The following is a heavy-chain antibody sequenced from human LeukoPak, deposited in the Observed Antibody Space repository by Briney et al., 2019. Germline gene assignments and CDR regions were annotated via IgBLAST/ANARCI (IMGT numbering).Heavy chain of an antibody. V-gene: IGHV3-30-3*01. Sequence: PGGSLRLSCAASGFTFSSYAMSWVRQAPGKGLEWVAVISYDGSNKYYADSVKGRFTISRDNSKNTLYLQMNSLRAEDTAVYYCASNTHNYAPEANFDYWGQGTLVTVSS. CDR2: ISYDGSNK. CDR1: GFTFSSYA. CDR3: ASNTHNYAPEANFDY. D-gene: IGHD4-11*01. J-gene: IGHJ4*02.